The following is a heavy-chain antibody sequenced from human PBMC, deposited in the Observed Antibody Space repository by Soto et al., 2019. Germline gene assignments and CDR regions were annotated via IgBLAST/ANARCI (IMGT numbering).Heavy chain of an antibody. CDR2: IYDSGST. CDR3: ARGGNYYGLRV. V-gene: IGHV4-30-4*01. Sequence: PSETLSLTGTVSVCSISIVDYYWSWIRQPPGKGLEWIVYIYDSGSTYYNASLKSRVTISLDTSKNQFSLKLTSVSAADTAVYYCARGGNYYGLRVWGQGPTVTVS. J-gene: IGHJ6*02. CDR1: VCSISIVDYY.